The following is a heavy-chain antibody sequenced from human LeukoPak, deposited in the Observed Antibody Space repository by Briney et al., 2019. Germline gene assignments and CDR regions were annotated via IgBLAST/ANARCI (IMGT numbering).Heavy chain of an antibody. CDR3: ARGSLYCSSTSCYGWDY. V-gene: IGHV1-18*01. CDR2: ISAYNSNT. D-gene: IGHD2-2*01. J-gene: IGHJ4*02. Sequence: ASVKVSCKASGYTFTSYGISWVRQAPGQGLEWMGWISAYNSNTNYAQKLQGRVTMTTDTSTSTAYMELRSLRSDDTAVYYCARGSLYCSSTSCYGWDYWGQGTLVSVSS. CDR1: GYTFTSYG.